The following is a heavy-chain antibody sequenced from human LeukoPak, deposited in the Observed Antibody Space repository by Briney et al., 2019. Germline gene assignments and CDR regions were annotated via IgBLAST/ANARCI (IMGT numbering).Heavy chain of an antibody. J-gene: IGHJ3*02. CDR2: ISAYNGNT. Sequence: ASVKVSCKASGYTFTSYGISWVRQAPGQGLEWMGWISAYNGNTNYAQKLQGRVTMTTDTSTSTAYMELRSLRSDDTAVYYCASPSEKKLGDAFDIWGQGTMVTVSS. V-gene: IGHV1-18*01. CDR3: ASPSEKKLGDAFDI. CDR1: GYTFTSYG. D-gene: IGHD7-27*01.